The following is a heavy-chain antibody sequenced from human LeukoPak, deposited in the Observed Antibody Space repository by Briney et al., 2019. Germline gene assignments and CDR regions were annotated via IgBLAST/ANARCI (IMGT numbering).Heavy chain of an antibody. D-gene: IGHD6-19*01. J-gene: IGHJ4*02. Sequence: SETLSLTCAVYGGSFSGYYWSWIRQPPGKGLEWIGEINHSGSTNYNPSLKSRVTISVDTSKNQFSLKLSAVTAADTAVYYCVRMGAVAGILGRDYWGQGTLVTVSS. CDR3: VRMGAVAGILGRDY. CDR2: INHSGST. CDR1: GGSFSGYY. V-gene: IGHV4-34*01.